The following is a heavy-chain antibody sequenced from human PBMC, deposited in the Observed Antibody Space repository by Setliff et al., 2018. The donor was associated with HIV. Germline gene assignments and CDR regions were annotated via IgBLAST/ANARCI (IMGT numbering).Heavy chain of an antibody. D-gene: IGHD3-3*01. Sequence: ASVKVSCKASGYTFTSYDINWVRQAPGQGPEWMAWIDPNSGETSFAQKFQGRVTMTSDTSISTASLELSRLRSDDTAVYYCMRGRSITIFGVAYFDFWDQGAQVTVSS. V-gene: IGHV1-2*02. CDR2: IDPNSGET. CDR1: GYTFTSYD. CDR3: MRGRSITIFGVAYFDF. J-gene: IGHJ4*02.